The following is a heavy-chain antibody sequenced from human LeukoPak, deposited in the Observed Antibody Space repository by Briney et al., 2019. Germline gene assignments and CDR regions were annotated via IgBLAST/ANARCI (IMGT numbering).Heavy chain of an antibody. D-gene: IGHD3-22*01. CDR1: GFSFSSHG. Sequence: PGGSLRLSCAASGFSFSSHGMSWVRQAPGKGLEWVSGIIGGAGGTYYADSVKGRFTISRDNSKNTLYLQMNSLRAEDTAVYYCARKGGYYDNPDYWGQGTLVTVSS. CDR2: IIGGAGGT. CDR3: ARKGGYYDNPDY. J-gene: IGHJ4*02. V-gene: IGHV3-23*01.